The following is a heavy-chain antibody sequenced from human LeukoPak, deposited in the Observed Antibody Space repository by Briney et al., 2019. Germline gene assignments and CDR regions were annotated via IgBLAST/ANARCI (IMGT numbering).Heavy chain of an antibody. D-gene: IGHD3-16*01. CDR1: GFTFSSYS. CDR2: ISSSSSTI. Sequence: GGSLRLFCAASGFTFSSYSMNWVRQAPGKGLEWVSYISSSSSTIYYADSVKGRFTISRDNAKNSLYLQMNSLRAEDTAVYYCARVKGGYFDYWGQGTLVTVSS. CDR3: ARVKGGYFDY. V-gene: IGHV3-48*01. J-gene: IGHJ4*02.